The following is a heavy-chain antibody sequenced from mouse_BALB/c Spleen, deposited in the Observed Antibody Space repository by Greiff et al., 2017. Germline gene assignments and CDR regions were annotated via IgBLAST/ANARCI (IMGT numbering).Heavy chain of an antibody. CDR2: IWAGGST. CDR3: AREHYYGRDYAMDY. Sequence: VQLVESGPGLVAPSQSLSITCTVSGFSLTSYGVHWVRQPPGKGLEWLGVIWAGGSTNYNSALMSRLSISKDNSKSQVFLKMNSLQTDDTAMYYCAREHYYGRDYAMDYWGQGTSVTVSS. CDR1: GFSLTSYG. J-gene: IGHJ4*01. D-gene: IGHD1-1*01. V-gene: IGHV2-9*02.